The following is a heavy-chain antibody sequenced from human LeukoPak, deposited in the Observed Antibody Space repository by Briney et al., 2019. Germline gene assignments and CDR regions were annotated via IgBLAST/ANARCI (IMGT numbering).Heavy chain of an antibody. CDR1: GFTFNSYS. CDR2: ITSRSYI. CDR3: ARSVDTAMRDDF. Sequence: GGSLRLSCAASGFTFNSYSMNWVRQAPGKGLEWVSIITSRSYIHYADSVKGRFTISRDNAKSSLYLQMNSLRAEDTAVYYCARSVDTAMRDDFWGQGTLVTVPS. J-gene: IGHJ4*02. V-gene: IGHV3-21*01. D-gene: IGHD5-18*01.